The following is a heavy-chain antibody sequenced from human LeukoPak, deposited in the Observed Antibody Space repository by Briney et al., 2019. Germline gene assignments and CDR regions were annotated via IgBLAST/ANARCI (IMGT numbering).Heavy chain of an antibody. D-gene: IGHD6-19*01. CDR3: ARESIAVATRGDYYYYYYMDV. CDR2: MNPNSGGT. Sequence: GASVKVSCKASGYTFTGYYMHWVRQAPGQGLEWMGWMNPNSGGTNYAQKFQGRVTMTRGTSISTAYMELSRLRSDDTAVYYCARESIAVATRGDYYYYYYMDVWGKGTTVTVSS. J-gene: IGHJ6*03. CDR1: GYTFTGYY. V-gene: IGHV1-2*02.